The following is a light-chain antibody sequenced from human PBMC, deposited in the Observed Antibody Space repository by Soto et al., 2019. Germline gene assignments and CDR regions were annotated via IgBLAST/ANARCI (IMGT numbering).Light chain of an antibody. J-gene: IGKJ5*01. Sequence: EIVLTQSPGTLSLSPGEEATLSCRASQSVDSNYLAWYQQKPGQPPRLIIYGASGRADGIPHRFSGSGFAPDFTLTISKVEPEDFAVYYCQQYGTPRSVTFGQGTRLENK. CDR1: QSVDSNY. CDR2: GAS. CDR3: QQYGTPRSVT. V-gene: IGKV3-20*01.